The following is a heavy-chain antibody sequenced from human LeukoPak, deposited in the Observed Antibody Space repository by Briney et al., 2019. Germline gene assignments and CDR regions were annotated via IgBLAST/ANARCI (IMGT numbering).Heavy chain of an antibody. D-gene: IGHD4-23*01. J-gene: IGHJ4*02. CDR1: GFTFSSYE. CDR2: ISITSDKI. CDR3: AKRSDYGGNSNYFDF. V-gene: IGHV3-23*01. Sequence: GGSLRLSCAASGFTFSSYEMNWVRQAPGKGLEWISCISITSDKIYYADSVKGRFTISRDNSKNTLYLQMDSLRAEDTAVYYCAKRSDYGGNSNYFDFWGQGTLVTVSS.